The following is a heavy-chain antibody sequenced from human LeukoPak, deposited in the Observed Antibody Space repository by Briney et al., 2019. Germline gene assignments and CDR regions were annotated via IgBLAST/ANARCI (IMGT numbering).Heavy chain of an antibody. CDR2: IIPIFGTA. Sequence: TSVKVSCKASGGTFTSYAISWVRQAPGQGLEWMGGIIPIFGTANYAQKFQGRVTITADKSTSTAYMELSSLRSEDTAVYYCARELSSGWTYFDYWGQGTLVTVSS. CDR1: GGTFTSYA. V-gene: IGHV1-69*06. CDR3: ARELSSGWTYFDY. J-gene: IGHJ4*02. D-gene: IGHD6-19*01.